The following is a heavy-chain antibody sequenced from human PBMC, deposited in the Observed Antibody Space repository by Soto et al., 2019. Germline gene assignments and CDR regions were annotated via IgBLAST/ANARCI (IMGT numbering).Heavy chain of an antibody. CDR1: GDSFTSHW. Sequence: PGESLKISCKGSGDSFTSHWIGWVRQMPGKGLEWMGIIYPGDSETRYSPSFQGQVTISADKSINTAYLQWSSLKASDTAIYYCARTFGGHLYSFDFWGQGTLVTVSS. CDR2: IYPGDSET. D-gene: IGHD3-16*01. V-gene: IGHV5-51*01. J-gene: IGHJ4*02. CDR3: ARTFGGHLYSFDF.